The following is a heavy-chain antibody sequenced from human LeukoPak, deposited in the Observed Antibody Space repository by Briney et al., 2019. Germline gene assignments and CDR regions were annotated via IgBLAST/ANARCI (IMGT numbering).Heavy chain of an antibody. V-gene: IGHV3-30-3*01. D-gene: IGHD3-10*01. Sequence: PGRSLRLSCAASGFTFSSYAMHWVRQAPGKGLEWVAVISYDGSNKYYADSVKGRFTISRDNSKNTLYLQMNSLRAEDTAVYYCARDTGFGESKGDFQHWGQGTLVTVSS. CDR3: ARDTGFGESKGDFQH. J-gene: IGHJ1*01. CDR1: GFTFSSYA. CDR2: ISYDGSNK.